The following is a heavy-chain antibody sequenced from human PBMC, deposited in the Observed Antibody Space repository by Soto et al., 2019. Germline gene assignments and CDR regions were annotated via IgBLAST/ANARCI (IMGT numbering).Heavy chain of an antibody. D-gene: IGHD2-2*01. J-gene: IGHJ4*02. CDR3: AKDQSGSSTSSDY. CDR2: ISYDGSNK. CDR1: GFTFSSYG. V-gene: IGHV3-30*18. Sequence: ESGGGVVQPGRSLRLSCAASGFTFSSYGMHWVRQAPGKGLEWVAVISYDGSNKYYADSVKGRFTISRDNSKNTLYLQMNSLRAEDTAVYYCAKDQSGSSTSSDYWGQGTLVTVSS.